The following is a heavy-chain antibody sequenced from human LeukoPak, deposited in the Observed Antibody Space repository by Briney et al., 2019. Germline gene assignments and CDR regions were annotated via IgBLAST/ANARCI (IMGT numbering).Heavy chain of an antibody. J-gene: IGHJ4*02. CDR2: INSDGSSA. V-gene: IGHV3-74*01. Sequence: GGSLRLSCAASGFSFSSYWMHWVRQAPGKGLVWVSGINSDGSSATYADSVKGRFTISRDNAKNTLYLQVNSLRAEDTAVYYCARPGRGYSYGSFDYWGQGTLVTVSS. CDR1: GFSFSSYW. CDR3: ARPGRGYSYGSFDY. D-gene: IGHD5-18*01.